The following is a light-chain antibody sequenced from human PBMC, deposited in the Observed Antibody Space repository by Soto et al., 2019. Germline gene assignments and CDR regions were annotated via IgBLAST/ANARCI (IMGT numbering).Light chain of an antibody. CDR3: HQYGTSPPVT. J-gene: IGKJ5*01. Sequence: EIVLTQSPATLSVSPGARATLSCRASPTVSSNLAWYQQKPCQPPRLLIYGASTRAIGIPARFSGSGSGTDFTLTISSLEPEDFAMYYGHQYGTSPPVTFGQGTRLEIK. CDR1: PTVSSN. CDR2: GAS. V-gene: IGKV3-15*01.